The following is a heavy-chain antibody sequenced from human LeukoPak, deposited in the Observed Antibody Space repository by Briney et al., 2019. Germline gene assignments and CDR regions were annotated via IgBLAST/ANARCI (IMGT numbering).Heavy chain of an antibody. Sequence: GGSLRPSCAVSGFTVSDKHMSWVRQAPGKGLEWVSTIYSGGNTFYADSVKGRFTISRDNSKNTLYFQMNSLRAEDTAVYHCATGRDAYKSGCWGQGTLVTVSS. V-gene: IGHV3-66*01. J-gene: IGHJ4*02. CDR1: GFTVSDKH. CDR3: ATGRDAYKSGC. CDR2: IYSGGNT. D-gene: IGHD5-24*01.